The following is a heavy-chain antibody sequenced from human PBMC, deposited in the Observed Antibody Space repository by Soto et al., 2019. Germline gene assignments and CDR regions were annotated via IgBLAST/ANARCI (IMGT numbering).Heavy chain of an antibody. CDR2: ISAYNGNT. CDR1: GYTFTSYG. V-gene: IGHV1-18*01. D-gene: IGHD3-10*01. Sequence: QVQLVQSGAEVKKPGASVKVSCKASGYTFTSYGISWVRQAPGQGLEWMGWISAYNGNTNYAQKLQGRVTMTTDTSTSAACMGLRSLRSDGTAVYYCGSGWFGEFVYYFDYWGQGSLVTVSS. J-gene: IGHJ4*02. CDR3: GSGWFGEFVYYFDY.